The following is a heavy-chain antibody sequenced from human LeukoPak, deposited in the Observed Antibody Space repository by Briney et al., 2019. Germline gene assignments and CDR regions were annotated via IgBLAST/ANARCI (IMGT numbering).Heavy chain of an antibody. V-gene: IGHV3-21*01. Sequence: GGSLRLSCAASGFTFSSYSMNWVRQAPGKGLEWVSSISSSSSYIYYADSVKGRFTISRDNAENSLYLQMNSLRAEDTAVYYCARHYSGSYSPFDYWGQGTLVTVSS. D-gene: IGHD1-26*01. CDR1: GFTFSSYS. CDR2: ISSSSSYI. CDR3: ARHYSGSYSPFDY. J-gene: IGHJ4*02.